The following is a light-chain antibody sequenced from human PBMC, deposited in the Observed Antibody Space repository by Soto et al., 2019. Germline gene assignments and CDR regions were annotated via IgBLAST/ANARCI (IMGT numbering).Light chain of an antibody. J-gene: IGKJ5*01. CDR2: DAS. Sequence: DIQMTQSPSTLSASVGDRVTITCRASQSISNRLAWYQQKPGKAPKVVIYDASSLESGVPSRFSGSGSGTEFILTINSLQPDDFATYYCQQYNSYSITFGQGTRLEIK. CDR3: QQYNSYSIT. V-gene: IGKV1-5*01. CDR1: QSISNR.